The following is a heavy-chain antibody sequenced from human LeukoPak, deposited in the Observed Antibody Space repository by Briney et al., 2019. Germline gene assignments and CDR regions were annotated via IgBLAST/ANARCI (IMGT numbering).Heavy chain of an antibody. CDR3: ARDRYYGSGSYYPSYYFDY. CDR2: ISGSGGST. Sequence: GGSLRLSCAASGFTFSSYAMSWVRQAPGKGLEWVSAISGSGGSTYYADSVKGRFTISRDNSMNTLYLQMNSLRAEDTAVYYCARDRYYGSGSYYPSYYFDYWGQGTLVTVSS. D-gene: IGHD3-10*01. CDR1: GFTFSSYA. V-gene: IGHV3-23*01. J-gene: IGHJ4*02.